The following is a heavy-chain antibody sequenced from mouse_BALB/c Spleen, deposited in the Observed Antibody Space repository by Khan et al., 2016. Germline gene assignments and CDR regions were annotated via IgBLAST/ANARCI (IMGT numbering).Heavy chain of an antibody. D-gene: IGHD1-1*01. CDR3: ARYYYGSSYYVDY. Sequence: EVQLQESGPSLVKPSQTLSLTCSVTGDSITSGYWNWIRKFPGNKLEYMGYISYSGSTYYNPSLKSRISITRDTSKNQYYLQLNSVTTEDTATYYCARYYYGSSYYVDYWGQGTTLTVAS. J-gene: IGHJ2*01. CDR1: GDSITSGY. CDR2: ISYSGST. V-gene: IGHV3-8*02.